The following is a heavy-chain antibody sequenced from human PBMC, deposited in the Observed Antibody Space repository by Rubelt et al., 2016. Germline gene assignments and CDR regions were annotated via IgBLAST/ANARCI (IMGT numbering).Heavy chain of an antibody. V-gene: IGHV3-30*04. CDR2: ISSNGNIK. D-gene: IGHD5-18*01. CDR1: SSYV. J-gene: IGHJ4*02. CDR3: ARGVDTAGAGY. Sequence: SSYVLHWVRQAPGKGLEWVAVISSNGNIKYYADSVKGRFTISRDNAKNTLYLQMNSLRAEDTAIYFCARGVDTAGAGYWGQGTLVIVSS.